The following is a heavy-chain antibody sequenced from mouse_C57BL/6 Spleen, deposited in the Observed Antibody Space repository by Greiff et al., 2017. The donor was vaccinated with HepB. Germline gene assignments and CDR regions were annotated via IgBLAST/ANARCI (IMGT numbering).Heavy chain of an antibody. J-gene: IGHJ4*01. CDR2: ISYDGSN. CDR3: ARGTGGGFYYAMDY. Sequence: EVQLQESGPGLVKPSQSLSLTCSVTGYSITSGYYWNWIRQFPGNKLEWMGYISYDGSNNYNPSLKNRISITRDTSKNQFFLKLNSVTTEDTATYYCARGTGGGFYYAMDYWGQGTSVTVSS. D-gene: IGHD4-1*01. CDR1: GYSITSGYY. V-gene: IGHV3-6*01.